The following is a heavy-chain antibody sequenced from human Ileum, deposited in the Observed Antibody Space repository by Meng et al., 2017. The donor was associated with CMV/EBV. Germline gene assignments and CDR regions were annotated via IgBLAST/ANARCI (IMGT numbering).Heavy chain of an antibody. CDR3: ATGWGAGHQLKQDF. Sequence: GESLKISCEGSGITFTGYAMNWVRQPPGKGLEWVAGITVNGDPYYGGSVKGRFTISRDNSKNTLYLQMNSLRVEDTAKYYCATGWGAGHQLKQDFWGRGTLVTVSS. J-gene: IGHJ4*02. CDR2: ITVNGDP. V-gene: IGHV3-23*02. D-gene: IGHD1/OR15-1a*01. CDR1: GITFTGYA.